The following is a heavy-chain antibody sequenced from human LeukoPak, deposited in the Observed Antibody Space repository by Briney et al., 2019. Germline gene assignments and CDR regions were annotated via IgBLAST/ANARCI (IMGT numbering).Heavy chain of an antibody. CDR2: IYPGDSDT. D-gene: IGHD3-10*01. CDR3: ARHMVQGWLSPWGDAFDI. J-gene: IGHJ3*02. CDR1: GYSFTSYW. Sequence: GESLKISCKGSGYSFTSYWIVWVRQMPGKGLEWMGIIYPGDSDTRYSPSFQGQVTISADKSISTAYLQWSSLKASDTAMYYCARHMVQGWLSPWGDAFDIWGQGTMVTVSS. V-gene: IGHV5-51*01.